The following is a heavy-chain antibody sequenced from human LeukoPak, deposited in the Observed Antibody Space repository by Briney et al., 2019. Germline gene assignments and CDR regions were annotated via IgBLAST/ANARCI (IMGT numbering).Heavy chain of an antibody. CDR1: GYTFTGYY. V-gene: IGHV1-2*02. CDR2: INPNSGGT. CDR3: ATSPYYDILTGYKELDY. D-gene: IGHD3-9*01. J-gene: IGHJ4*02. Sequence: ASVKVSCKASGYTFTGYYMHWVRQAPGQGLEWMGWINPNSGGTNYAQKFQGRVTMTRDTSISTAHMELSRLRSDDTAVYYCATSPYYDILTGYKELDYWGQGTLVTVSS.